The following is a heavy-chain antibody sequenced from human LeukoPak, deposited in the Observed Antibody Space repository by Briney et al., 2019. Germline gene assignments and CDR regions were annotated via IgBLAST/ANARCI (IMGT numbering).Heavy chain of an antibody. V-gene: IGHV3-53*01. CDR3: VKDRRYAGNSALSWFDP. CDR1: GFTVNSNY. Sequence: PGGSLRLSCAASGFTVNSNYMSWVRQAPGKGLEWVSVVYTTDTTYYADSVKGRFTISRDNSKNTLYLQMNSLRADDTAVYYCVKDRRYAGNSALSWFDPWGQGTLVTVSS. J-gene: IGHJ5*02. CDR2: VYTTDTT. D-gene: IGHD4-23*01.